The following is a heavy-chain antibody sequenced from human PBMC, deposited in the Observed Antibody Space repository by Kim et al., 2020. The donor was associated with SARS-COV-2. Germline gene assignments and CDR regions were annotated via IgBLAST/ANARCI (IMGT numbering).Heavy chain of an antibody. V-gene: IGHV5-51*01. CDR2: IYPGDSDT. CDR1: GYSFTSYW. D-gene: IGHD2-21*02. Sequence: GESLKISCKGSGYSFTSYWIGWVRQMPGKGLEWMGIIYPGDSDTRYSPSFQVQVTISADKSISTAYLQWSSLKASDTAMYYCASSYCVGDCYPWTAFDIWGQGTMVTVSS. J-gene: IGHJ3*02. CDR3: ASSYCVGDCYPWTAFDI.